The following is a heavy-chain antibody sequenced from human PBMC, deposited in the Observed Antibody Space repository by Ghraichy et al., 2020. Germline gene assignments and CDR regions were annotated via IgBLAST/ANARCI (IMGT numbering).Heavy chain of an antibody. D-gene: IGHD3-16*01. CDR3: ARAGGDWGTSYYYGMDV. Sequence: GSLRLSCTVSGGSVSSGSYYWSWIRQPPGKGLEWIGYIYYSGSTNYNPSLKSRVTISVDTSKNQFSLKLSSVTAADTAVYYCARAGGDWGTSYYYGMDVWGQGTTVTVSS. CDR2: IYYSGST. J-gene: IGHJ6*02. CDR1: GGSVSSGSYY. V-gene: IGHV4-61*01.